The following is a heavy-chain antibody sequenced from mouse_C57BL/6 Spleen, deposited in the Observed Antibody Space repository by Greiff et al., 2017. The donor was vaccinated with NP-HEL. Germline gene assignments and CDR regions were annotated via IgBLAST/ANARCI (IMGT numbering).Heavy chain of an antibody. V-gene: IGHV1-64*01. D-gene: IGHD2-3*01. CDR1: GYTFTSYW. CDR3: ARKKDGYCVDYAMDY. Sequence: QVQLQQPGAELVKPGASVKLSCKASGYTFTSYWMHWVKQRPGQGLEWIGMIHPNSGSTYYNEKFKSKATLTVDKSSSTAYMQHSSLTSEDSAVYDGARKKDGYCVDYAMDYWGQGTSVTVSS. CDR2: IHPNSGST. J-gene: IGHJ4*01.